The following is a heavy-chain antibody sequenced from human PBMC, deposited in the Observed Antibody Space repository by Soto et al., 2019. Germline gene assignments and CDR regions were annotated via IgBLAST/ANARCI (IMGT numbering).Heavy chain of an antibody. CDR1: EFTFSDYA. CDR3: AKDGGGSCYMGCWLDP. Sequence: QPGGSLRLSCAASEFTFSDYALTWVRQAPGKGLAWVSSISGSGAITNYAESVKGRFTLSRDKSKNTVSLQMNSLRAEDTAIYYCAKDGGGSCYMGCWLDPWGQGTLVTVSS. J-gene: IGHJ5*02. V-gene: IGHV3-23*01. CDR2: ISGSGAIT. D-gene: IGHD2-15*01.